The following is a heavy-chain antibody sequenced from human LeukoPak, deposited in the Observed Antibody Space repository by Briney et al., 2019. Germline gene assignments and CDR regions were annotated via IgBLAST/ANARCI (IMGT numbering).Heavy chain of an antibody. J-gene: IGHJ4*02. Sequence: WVSAIHKTGDYYTDSVKGRFTISRDDSKNMLYLEMNSLRDEDTAIYYCAKELGHALPFDYWGQGTLVTVSS. V-gene: IGHV3-23*01. CDR2: IHKTGD. CDR3: AKELGHALPFDY. D-gene: IGHD2-2*01.